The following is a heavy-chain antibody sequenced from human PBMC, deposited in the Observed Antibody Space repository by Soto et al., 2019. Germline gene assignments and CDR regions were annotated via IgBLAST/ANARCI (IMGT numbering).Heavy chain of an antibody. J-gene: IGHJ6*02. CDR3: AKDIEEVVYYYGMDV. CDR2: ISYDGNNI. Sequence: VQLVESGGGVVQPGESLRLSCAASGFTFSSYDMHWVRQAPGKGLEWVALISYDGNNIYYGDSVKGRFTIFRNNSKNTLFLQMNSLRAEDTAVYYCAKDIEEVVYYYGMDVWGHGTTVTVSS. V-gene: IGHV3-30*18. D-gene: IGHD1-26*01. CDR1: GFTFSSYD.